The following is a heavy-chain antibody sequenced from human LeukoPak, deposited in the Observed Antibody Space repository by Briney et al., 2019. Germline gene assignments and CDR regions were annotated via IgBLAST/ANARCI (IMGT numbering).Heavy chain of an antibody. D-gene: IGHD6-13*01. Sequence: SGGSLRLXCAASGFTFSSYSMNWVRQAPGKGLEWVSSISSSSSYIYYADSVKGRFTISRDNAKNSLYLQMNSLRAEDTAVYYCARDLEQQLVSDFDYWGQGTLVTVSS. V-gene: IGHV3-21*01. J-gene: IGHJ4*02. CDR3: ARDLEQQLVSDFDY. CDR2: ISSSSSYI. CDR1: GFTFSSYS.